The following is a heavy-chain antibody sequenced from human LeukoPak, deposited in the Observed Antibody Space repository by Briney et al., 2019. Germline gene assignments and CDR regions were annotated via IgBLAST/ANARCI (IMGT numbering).Heavy chain of an antibody. CDR2: IYYSGST. J-gene: IGHJ4*02. V-gene: IGHV4-39*07. CDR1: GGSISSSSYY. CDR3: ARVGYSSSWYVGSFDY. Sequence: KPSETLSLTCTVSGGSISSSSYYWGWIRQPPGKGLEWIGSIYYSGSTYYNPSLKSRVTISVDTSKNQFSLKLSSVTAADTAVYYCARVGYSSSWYVGSFDYWGQGTLVTVSS. D-gene: IGHD6-13*01.